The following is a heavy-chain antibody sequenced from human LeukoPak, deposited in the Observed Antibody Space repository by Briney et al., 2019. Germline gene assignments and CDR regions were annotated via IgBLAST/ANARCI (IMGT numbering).Heavy chain of an antibody. CDR3: ARDQELGSGNWFDP. J-gene: IGHJ5*02. CDR1: GGSISSYY. Sequence: SETLSLTCTVSGGSISSYYWSWIRQPAGKGLEWIGRIYTSGSTNYNPSLKSRVTISVDTSKNQFSLKLSSVTAADTAVYYCARDQELGSGNWFDPWGQGTLVTVSS. CDR2: IYTSGST. D-gene: IGHD6-13*01. V-gene: IGHV4-4*07.